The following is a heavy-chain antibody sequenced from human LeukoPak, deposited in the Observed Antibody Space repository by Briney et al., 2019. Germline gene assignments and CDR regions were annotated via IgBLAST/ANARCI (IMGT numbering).Heavy chain of an antibody. CDR3: ARPRGGYDLDY. CDR1: GFTFSSYW. D-gene: IGHD5-12*01. Sequence: GGSLRLSCAASGFTFSSYWMSWVRQAPGKGLEWVANIKQDGSEKYYEDSVEGRFTISRDNAKNSLYLQMNSLRAEDTAVYYCARPRGGYDLDYWGQGTLVTVSS. J-gene: IGHJ4*02. CDR2: IKQDGSEK. V-gene: IGHV3-7*03.